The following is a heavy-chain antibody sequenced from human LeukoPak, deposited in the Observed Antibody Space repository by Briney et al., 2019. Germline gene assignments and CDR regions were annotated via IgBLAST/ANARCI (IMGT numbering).Heavy chain of an antibody. J-gene: IGHJ4*02. V-gene: IGHV3-53*04. D-gene: IGHD2-21*02. CDR1: GFTFSSYA. Sequence: GGSLRLSCAASGFTFSSYAMSWVRQAPGKGLEWVSNIYTDGTIYYADSVKGRFTISRHSSKNTLYLQMNSLRAEDTALYYCATGIVVVTGGLDYWGQGTLVTVSS. CDR2: IYTDGTI. CDR3: ATGIVVVTGGLDY.